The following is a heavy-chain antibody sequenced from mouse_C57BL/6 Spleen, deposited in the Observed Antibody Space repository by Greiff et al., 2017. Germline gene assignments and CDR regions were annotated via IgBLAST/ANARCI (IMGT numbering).Heavy chain of an antibody. Sequence: VQLKESGGGLVKPGGSLKLSCAASGFTFSSYAMSWVRQTPEKRLEWVATISDGGSYTSYPDNVKGRFPISRDNAKNNLYLQMSHLKSEDTAMYYCAREGGDDWGQGTLVTVSA. CDR2: ISDGGSYT. D-gene: IGHD3-3*01. V-gene: IGHV5-4*01. CDR1: GFTFSSYA. CDR3: AREGGDD. J-gene: IGHJ3*01.